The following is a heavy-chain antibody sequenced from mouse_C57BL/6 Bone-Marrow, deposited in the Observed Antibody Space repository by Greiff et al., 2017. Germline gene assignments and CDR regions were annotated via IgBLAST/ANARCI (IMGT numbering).Heavy chain of an antibody. CDR3: ARDYGSSYWYFDV. CDR1: GYTFTNYW. J-gene: IGHJ1*03. V-gene: IGHV1-63*01. D-gene: IGHD1-1*01. Sequence: VHLVESGAELVRPGTSVKMSCKASGYTFTNYWIGWAKQRPGHGLEWIGDIYPGGGYTNYNEKFKGKATLTADKSSSTAYMQFSSLTSEDSAIYYCARDYGSSYWYFDVCGTGTTVTVSS. CDR2: IYPGGGYT.